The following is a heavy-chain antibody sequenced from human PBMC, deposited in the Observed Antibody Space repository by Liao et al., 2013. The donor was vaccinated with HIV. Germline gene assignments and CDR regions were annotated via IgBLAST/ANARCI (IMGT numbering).Heavy chain of an antibody. Sequence: QVQMRESGPGLLKPSQTLSLTCSVSGGSIASYSWNWMRQPAGKGLEWLGRIYSSGTTNYNPSLKSRVTLSVDTSRNQFSLKLTSVTAADTAVYYCARGVPPDYWGQGTLVTVSS. CDR1: GGSIASYS. V-gene: IGHV4-4*07. J-gene: IGHJ4*02. CDR2: IYSSGTT. CDR3: ARGVPPDY. D-gene: IGHD5/OR15-5a*01.